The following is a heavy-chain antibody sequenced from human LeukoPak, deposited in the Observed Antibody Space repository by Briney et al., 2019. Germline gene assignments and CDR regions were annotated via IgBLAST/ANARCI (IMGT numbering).Heavy chain of an antibody. D-gene: IGHD3-3*01. V-gene: IGHV4-59*12. CDR1: GGSISSYY. CDR3: ARDRVEWLPPSSYNWFDP. J-gene: IGHJ5*02. CDR2: IYYSGST. Sequence: SETLSLTCTVSGGSISSYYWSWIRQPPGKGLEWIGYIYYSGSTNYNPSLKSRVTISVDTSKNQFSLKLSSVTAADTAVYYCARDRVEWLPPSSYNWFDPWGQGTLVTVSS.